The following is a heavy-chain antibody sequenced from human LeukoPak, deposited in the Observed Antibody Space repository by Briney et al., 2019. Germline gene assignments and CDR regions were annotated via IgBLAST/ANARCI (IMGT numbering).Heavy chain of an antibody. CDR2: ISSSGSTI. D-gene: IGHD3-10*01. J-gene: IGHJ4*02. CDR1: GYSISSAYS. V-gene: IGHV3-11*04. CDR3: ARVFGSGSSYYFDY. Sequence: LSLTCNVFGYSISSAYSWGWIRQAPGKGLEWVSYISSSGSTIYYADSVKGRFTISRDNAKNSLYLQMNSLRAEDTAVYYCARVFGSGSSYYFDYWGQGTLVTVSS.